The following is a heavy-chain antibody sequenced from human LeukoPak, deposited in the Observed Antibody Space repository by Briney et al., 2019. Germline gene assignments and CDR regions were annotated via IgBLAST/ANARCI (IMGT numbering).Heavy chain of an antibody. CDR3: AAVLYSSSSSYYYYMDV. Sequence: ASVKVSCKPSGYTFTSYGINWVRQATGQWLEWMGWMNPNSGNTGYAQKFQGRVTMTRNTSISTAYMELSSLRSEDTAVYYCAAVLYSSSSSYYYYMDVWGKGTTVTVSS. CDR2: MNPNSGNT. J-gene: IGHJ6*03. D-gene: IGHD6-6*01. CDR1: GYTFTSYG. V-gene: IGHV1-8*01.